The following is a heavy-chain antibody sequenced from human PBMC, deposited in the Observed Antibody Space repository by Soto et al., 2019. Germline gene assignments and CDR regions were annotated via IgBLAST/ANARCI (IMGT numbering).Heavy chain of an antibody. V-gene: IGHV1-3*01. Sequence: GASVKVSCKASGYTFTTYAMHWVRQAPGQRLEWMGWINAGDGNIKYSQKFQGRVTITRDTSASTVYMELSSLRSEDTAVYYCARGWWDVRPQDWFDPWGQGTLVTVSS. CDR1: GYTFTTYA. J-gene: IGHJ5*02. D-gene: IGHD1-26*01. CDR2: INAGDGNI. CDR3: ARGWWDVRPQDWFDP.